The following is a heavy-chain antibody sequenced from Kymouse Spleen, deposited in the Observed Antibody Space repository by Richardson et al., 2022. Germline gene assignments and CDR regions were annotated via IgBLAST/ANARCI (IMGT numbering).Heavy chain of an antibody. Sequence: QVQLQQWGAGLLKPSETLSLTCAVYGGSFSGYYWSWIRQPPGKGLEWIGEINHSGSTNYNPSLKSRVTISVDTSKNQFSLKLSSVTAADTAVYYCAEDILTGYPL*LLGPGNPGHRLL. V-gene: IGHV4-34*01. D-gene: IGHD3-9*01. J-gene: IGHJ4*02. CDR2: INHSGST. CDR1: GGSFSGYY. CDR3: AEDILTGYPL*L.